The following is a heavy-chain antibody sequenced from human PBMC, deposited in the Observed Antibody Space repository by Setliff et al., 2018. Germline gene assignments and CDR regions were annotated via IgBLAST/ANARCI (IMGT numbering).Heavy chain of an antibody. D-gene: IGHD6-19*01. V-gene: IGHV4-34*01. CDR2: INDSGST. CDR3: VRTDYSDGRYSMDV. J-gene: IGHJ6*03. CDR1: GGSLRRYY. Sequence: SETLSLTCAVYGGSLRRYYWSWIRQSPGKGLEWIGEINDSGSTNYNPSLKSRVSLSVDTSKNHISLNVTSVTAADTAVYYCVRTDYSDGRYSMDVWGKGTTVTVSS.